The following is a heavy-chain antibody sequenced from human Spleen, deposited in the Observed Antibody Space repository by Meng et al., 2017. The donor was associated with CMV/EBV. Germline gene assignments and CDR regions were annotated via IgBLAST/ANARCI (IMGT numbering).Heavy chain of an antibody. CDR2: INPNSGGT. CDR1: GYTFTGYY. J-gene: IGHJ4*02. CDR3: ARAPGRPKQVDY. V-gene: IGHV1-2*02. Sequence: QVRRVQAGAEGKKPGAPGKVSCKASGYTFTGYYMHWVRQAPGQGLEWMGWINPNSGGTNYAQKFQGRVTMTRDTSISTAYMELSRLRSDDTAVYYCARAPGRPKQVDYWGQGTLVTVSS. D-gene: IGHD6-13*01.